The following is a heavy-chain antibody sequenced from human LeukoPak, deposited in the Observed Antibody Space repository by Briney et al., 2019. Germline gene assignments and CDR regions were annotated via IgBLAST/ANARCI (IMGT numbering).Heavy chain of an antibody. V-gene: IGHV3-23*01. CDR3: AKYCSGATCSGY. CDR1: GFIFSSYS. Sequence: GASLRLSCAASGFIFSSYSMCWVRQAPGKGPEWVSGIKESGDITYYADSVKGRFTISRDNSKNTLYLQMNSLRAEDTAKYYCAKYCSGATCSGYWGQGTLVSVSS. D-gene: IGHD2-15*01. CDR2: IKESGDIT. J-gene: IGHJ4*02.